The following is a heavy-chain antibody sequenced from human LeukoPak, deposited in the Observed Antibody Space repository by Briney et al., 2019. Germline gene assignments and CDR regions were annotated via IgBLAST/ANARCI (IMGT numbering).Heavy chain of an antibody. D-gene: IGHD6-13*01. CDR1: GGSFGGYY. CDR2: INHSGST. Sequence: SETLSLTCAVYGGSFGGYYWSWIRQPPGKGLEWIGEINHSGSTNYNPSLKSRVTISVDTSKNQFSLKLSSVTAADTAVYYCASFAAAAGKFGYWGQGTLVTVSS. V-gene: IGHV4-34*01. CDR3: ASFAAAAGKFGY. J-gene: IGHJ4*02.